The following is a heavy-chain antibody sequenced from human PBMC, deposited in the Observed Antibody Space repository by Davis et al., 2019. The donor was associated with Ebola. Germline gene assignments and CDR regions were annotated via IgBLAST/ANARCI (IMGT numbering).Heavy chain of an antibody. CDR2: IYYSGST. V-gene: IGHV4-59*01. J-gene: IGHJ4*02. Sequence: MPSETLSLTCTVSGGSISSYYWSWIRQPPGKGLEWIGYIYYSGSTNYNPSLKSRVTISIDTSKNQFSLNLSSVTAADTAVYFCASTPTVLGDYFDYWGQGTLVTVSS. D-gene: IGHD3-16*01. CDR1: GGSISSYY. CDR3: ASTPTVLGDYFDY.